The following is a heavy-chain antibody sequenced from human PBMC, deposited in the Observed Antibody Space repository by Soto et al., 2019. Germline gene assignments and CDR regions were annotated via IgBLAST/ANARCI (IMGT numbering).Heavy chain of an antibody. Sequence: GASVKVSCKASGFTFSSSAVQWVRQARGQRLEWIGWIVVGSGNTNYAQKFQERVTITRDMSTSTAYMELTSLRSEDTAVYYCAADNDFRSGHYSFDYWGQGALVTVSS. CDR1: GFTFSSSA. CDR2: IVVGSGNT. CDR3: AADNDFRSGHYSFDY. D-gene: IGHD3-3*01. J-gene: IGHJ4*02. V-gene: IGHV1-58*01.